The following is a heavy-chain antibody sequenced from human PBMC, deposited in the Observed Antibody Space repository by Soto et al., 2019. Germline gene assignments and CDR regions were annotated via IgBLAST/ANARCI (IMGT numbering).Heavy chain of an antibody. J-gene: IGHJ5*02. CDR3: ATRWTQDNWFDP. D-gene: IGHD3-3*01. CDR2: INHSGST. CDR1: GGSFSGYY. Sequence: ASETLSLTCAVYGGSFSGYYWSWIRQPPGKGLEWIGEINHSGSTNYNPSLKSRVTISVDTSKNQFSLKLSSVTAADTAVYYCATRWTQDNWFDPWGQGTLVTVSS. V-gene: IGHV4-34*01.